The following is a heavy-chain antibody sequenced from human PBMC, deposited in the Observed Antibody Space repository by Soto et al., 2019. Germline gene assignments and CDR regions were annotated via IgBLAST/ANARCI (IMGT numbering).Heavy chain of an antibody. D-gene: IGHD3-22*01. CDR2: IWYDRSNK. V-gene: IGHV3-33*01. CDR1: GFTFSSYG. Sequence: QVQLVESGGGVVQPGRSLRLSCAASGFTFSSYGMHWVRQAPGKGLEWVAVIWYDRSNKYYADSVKGRFTISRDNSKNTLYLQMNSLRAEDMAVYCCARDRGFDQYYYGMDVWGQGTTVTVSS. CDR3: ARDRGFDQYYYGMDV. J-gene: IGHJ6*02.